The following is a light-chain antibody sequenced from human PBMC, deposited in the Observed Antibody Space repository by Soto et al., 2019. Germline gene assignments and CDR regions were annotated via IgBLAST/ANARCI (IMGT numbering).Light chain of an antibody. CDR3: QHYDSYSDT. V-gene: IGKV1-5*03. J-gene: IGKJ3*01. CDR1: QSINSW. CDR2: RAS. Sequence: DIQMTQSPSTLSASVGDRVTITCRASQSINSWLAWYQQKPGKAPKLLIYRASSFEGGVPSRFSGSGSGTEFTLTISSLQPDDFSTYYCQHYDSYSDTFGPGTKVDIK.